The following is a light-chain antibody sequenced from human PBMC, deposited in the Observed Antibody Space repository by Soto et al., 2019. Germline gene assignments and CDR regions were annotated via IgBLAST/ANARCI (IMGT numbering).Light chain of an antibody. CDR1: SGHSSYA. CDR3: HTWGTGIWV. Sequence: QLVLTQSPSASASLGASVKLTCTLSSGHSSYAIAWHKQQPEKGPRYLMKLNSDGSHSKGDGIPDRFSGSSSGAERYLTISSLQTEDEADYYCHTWGTGIWVFGGGTKLNVL. J-gene: IGLJ3*02. V-gene: IGLV4-69*01. CDR2: LNSDGSH.